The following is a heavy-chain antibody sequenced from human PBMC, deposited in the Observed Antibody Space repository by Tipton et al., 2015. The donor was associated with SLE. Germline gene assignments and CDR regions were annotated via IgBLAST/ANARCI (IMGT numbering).Heavy chain of an antibody. CDR2: ISAYNGNT. J-gene: IGHJ2*01. V-gene: IGHV1-18*04. CDR1: GYTFTSYV. D-gene: IGHD3/OR15-3a*01. CDR3: ARDPREDWGYWYFDL. Sequence: GAEVKKPGASVKVSCKTSGYTFTSYVISWVRQAPGQGLEWMGWISAYNGNTNYAQKLQGRVTMTTDTSTSTAYMELRSLRSDDTAVYYCARDPREDWGYWYFDLWGRGTLVTVSS.